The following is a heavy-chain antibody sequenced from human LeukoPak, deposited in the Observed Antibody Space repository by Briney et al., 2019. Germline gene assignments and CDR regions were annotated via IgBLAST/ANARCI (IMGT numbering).Heavy chain of an antibody. J-gene: IGHJ4*02. CDR2: INPNSGGT. CDR3: ARDGEAAAGRWYYFDY. D-gene: IGHD6-13*01. V-gene: IGHV1-2*04. Sequence: ASVKVSCKASGYTFTGYYMHWVRQAPGQGLEWMGWINPNSGGTNYAQKFQGWVTMTRDTSISTAYMELSRLRSDDTAVYYCARDGEAAAGRWYYFDYWGQGTLVTVSS. CDR1: GYTFTGYY.